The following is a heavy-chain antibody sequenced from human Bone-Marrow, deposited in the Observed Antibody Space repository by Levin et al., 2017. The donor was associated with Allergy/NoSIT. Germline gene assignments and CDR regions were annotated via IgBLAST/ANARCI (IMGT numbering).Heavy chain of an antibody. Sequence: PGGSLRLSCAASGFTFSDYYMNWVRQAPGKGLEWVSSISSSSTIYYADSVKGRFTISRDNAKNSLYLQMNSLRAEDTAVYYCARVSSVVAATTGAFDIWGQGTMVTVSS. CDR1: GFTFSDYY. CDR2: ISSSSTI. J-gene: IGHJ3*02. CDR3: ARVSSVVAATTGAFDI. V-gene: IGHV3-69-1*01. D-gene: IGHD2-15*01.